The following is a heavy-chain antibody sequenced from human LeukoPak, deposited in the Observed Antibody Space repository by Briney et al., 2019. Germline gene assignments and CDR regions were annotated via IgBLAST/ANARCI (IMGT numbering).Heavy chain of an antibody. J-gene: IGHJ6*04. CDR3: RALGLVVPAAIKYYYYGRDV. CDR1: GFTFSGSA. V-gene: IGHV3-73*01. CDR2: IRSKANSYAT. Sequence: GGSLRLSCAASGFTFSGSAMHWVRQASGKGLEWVGRIRSKANSYATAYAASVKGRFTISRDDSKNTAYLQMNSLKTEDTAVYYCRALGLVVPAAIKYYYYGRDVWGKGTTVTVSS. D-gene: IGHD2-2*01.